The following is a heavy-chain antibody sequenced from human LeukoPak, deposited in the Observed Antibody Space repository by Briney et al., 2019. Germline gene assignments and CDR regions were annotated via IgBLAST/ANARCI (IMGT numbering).Heavy chain of an antibody. CDR3: ARMTTVVTPYGFDI. D-gene: IGHD4-23*01. J-gene: IGHJ3*02. CDR1: GGSISSYY. Sequence: SETLSLTCTVSGGSISSYYWSWIRQPPGKGLEWIGYIYYSGSTNYNPSLKSRVTISVDTSKNQFSLKLSSVTAADTAVYYCARMTTVVTPYGFDIWGQGTMVTVSS. CDR2: IYYSGST. V-gene: IGHV4-59*01.